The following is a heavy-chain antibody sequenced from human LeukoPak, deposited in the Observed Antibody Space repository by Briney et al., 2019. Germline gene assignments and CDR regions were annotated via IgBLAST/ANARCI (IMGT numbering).Heavy chain of an antibody. CDR2: IKEDGTEE. CDR1: GFTFSNSW. J-gene: IGHJ3*02. Sequence: TGGSLRLSCAASGFTFSNSWMNWVRQAPGKGLEWVANIKEDGTEEDYLDSVKGRFTISRDNAQNSLYLQMNSLRAEDTAVYYCVRENFMATSGTTFDIWGQGTMVSVSS. CDR3: VRENFMATSGTTFDI. D-gene: IGHD1-1*01. V-gene: IGHV3-7*01.